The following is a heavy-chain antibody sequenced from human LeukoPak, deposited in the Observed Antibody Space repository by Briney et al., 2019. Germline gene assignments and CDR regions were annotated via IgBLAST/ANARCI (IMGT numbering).Heavy chain of an antibody. J-gene: IGHJ3*02. CDR1: GGSISSYY. CDR2: IYYSGST. V-gene: IGHV4-59*01. D-gene: IGHD6-19*01. CDR3: ARVPSSGWYRDAFDI. Sequence: SETLSLTCTVSGGSISSYYWSWIRQPPGKGLEWIGYIYYSGSTNYNPSLKSRVTISVDTSKNQFSLKLSSVTAADTAVYYCARVPSSGWYRDAFDIWGQGTMVTVSS.